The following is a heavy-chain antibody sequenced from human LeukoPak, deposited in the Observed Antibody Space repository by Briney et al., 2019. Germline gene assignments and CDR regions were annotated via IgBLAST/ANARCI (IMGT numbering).Heavy chain of an antibody. Sequence: ASVKVSCKASGYTFTSYDINWVRQATGQGLEWMGWMNPSSGNTGYAQKFQGRVTMTRNTSISTAYMELSSLRSEDTAVYYCARGVHGDYSYYFDYWGQGTLVTVSS. CDR1: GYTFTSYD. J-gene: IGHJ4*02. CDR3: ARGVHGDYSYYFDY. CDR2: MNPSSGNT. V-gene: IGHV1-8*01. D-gene: IGHD4-17*01.